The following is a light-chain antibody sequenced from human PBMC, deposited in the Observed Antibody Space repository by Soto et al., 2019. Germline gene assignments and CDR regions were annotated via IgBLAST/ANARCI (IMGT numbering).Light chain of an antibody. Sequence: QSALTQPASVSGSPGQSITISCSETSSDVGGYNFVAWYQQYPGKAPKVMIYEGSQRPSGVSTRFSGSRSGNTASLTISGLQTEDEADYYCCSYAGSSTYVFGTGTKLTVL. CDR2: EGS. J-gene: IGLJ1*01. V-gene: IGLV2-23*01. CDR3: CSYAGSSTYV. CDR1: SSDVGGYNF.